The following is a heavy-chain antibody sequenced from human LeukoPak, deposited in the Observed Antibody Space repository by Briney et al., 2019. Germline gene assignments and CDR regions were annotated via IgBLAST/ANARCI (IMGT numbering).Heavy chain of an antibody. Sequence: TLSLTCTVSGGSISSGGYYWSWIRQPPGKGLEWIGYIYHSGSTYYNPSLKSRVTISVDRSKNQFSLKLSSVTAADTAVYYCARRLGAEDMDVWGQGTTVTVSS. CDR1: GGSISSGGYY. CDR2: IYHSGST. CDR3: ARRLGAEDMDV. V-gene: IGHV4-30-2*01. J-gene: IGHJ6*02. D-gene: IGHD1-26*01.